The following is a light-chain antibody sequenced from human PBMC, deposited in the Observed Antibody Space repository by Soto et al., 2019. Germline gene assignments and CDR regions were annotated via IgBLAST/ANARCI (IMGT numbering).Light chain of an antibody. V-gene: IGLV2-8*01. J-gene: IGLJ2*01. Sequence: QSALTQPPSASGSPGQSVTISCTGTSSDVGGYNYVSWYQQHPGKAPKLMIYEVSKRPSGVPDRFSGSKSGNTASLTVSGLQAEDEADYYCSSYAGSNNFDVVFGGGTKFTVL. CDR1: SSDVGGYNY. CDR3: SSYAGSNNFDVV. CDR2: EVS.